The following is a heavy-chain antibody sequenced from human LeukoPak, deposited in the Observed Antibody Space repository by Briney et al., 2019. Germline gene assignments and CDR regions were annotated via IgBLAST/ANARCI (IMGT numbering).Heavy chain of an antibody. Sequence: PSETLSLTCAVYGGSFSGYYWSWIRQPPGKGLEWIGEINHSGSTNYNPSLKSRVTISVDTSKDRFSLKLSSVTAADTAVYYCARGLWFGELRTWGQGTMVTVSS. V-gene: IGHV4-34*01. CDR1: GGSFSGYY. J-gene: IGHJ3*01. D-gene: IGHD3-10*01. CDR3: ARGLWFGELRT. CDR2: INHSGST.